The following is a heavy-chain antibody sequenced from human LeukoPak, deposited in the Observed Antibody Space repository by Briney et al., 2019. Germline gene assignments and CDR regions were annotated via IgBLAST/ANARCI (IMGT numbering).Heavy chain of an antibody. D-gene: IGHD6-13*01. CDR2: INHSGST. V-gene: IGHV4-34*01. CDR3: ARSRHSSSWYYYYGMDV. J-gene: IGHJ6*02. CDR1: GGSFRGYY. Sequence: SETLSLTCAVYGGSFRGYYWSWIRQPPGKGLEWIGEINHSGSTNYNPSLKSRVTISVDTSRNQFSLKLSSVTAADTAVYYCARSRHSSSWYYYYGMDVWGQGTTVTVSS.